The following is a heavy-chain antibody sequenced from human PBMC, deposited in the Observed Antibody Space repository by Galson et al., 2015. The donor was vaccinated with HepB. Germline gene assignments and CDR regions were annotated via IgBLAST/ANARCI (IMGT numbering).Heavy chain of an antibody. CDR1: GYTFTSYY. J-gene: IGHJ4*02. Sequence: SVKVSCKASGYTFTSYYMHWVRQAPGQGLEWMGIINPSGGSTSYAQKLQGRVTMTRDTSTSTVYMELSSLRSEDTAVYYCARDGEGITMVYWGQGTLVTVSS. CDR2: INPSGGST. D-gene: IGHD3-10*01. CDR3: ARDGEGITMVY. V-gene: IGHV1-46*04.